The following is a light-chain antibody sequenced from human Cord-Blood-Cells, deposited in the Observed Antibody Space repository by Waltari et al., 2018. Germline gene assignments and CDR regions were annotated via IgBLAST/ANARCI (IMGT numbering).Light chain of an antibody. Sequence: DIQMHQSPSTLSASVGDRGTITCRASQSISSWLAWYQQKPGKAPKLLIYDASSLESGVPSRFSGSGSGTEFTLTISSLQPDDFATYYCQQYNSYTWTFGQGTKVEIK. J-gene: IGKJ1*01. CDR2: DAS. CDR1: QSISSW. CDR3: QQYNSYTWT. V-gene: IGKV1-5*01.